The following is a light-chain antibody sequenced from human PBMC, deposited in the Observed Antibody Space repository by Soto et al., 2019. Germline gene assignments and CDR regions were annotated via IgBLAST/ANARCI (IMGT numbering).Light chain of an antibody. CDR2: KAS. Sequence: DIQMTQSPSTLSACVGDRVTITCRASQSISSWLAWYQQKPGKAPKLLIYKASSLESGVPSRFSGSGSGTEFTLTISSLHPDDFATYYCQQYNSYPLTFGGGTKVDIK. J-gene: IGKJ4*01. V-gene: IGKV1-5*03. CDR1: QSISSW. CDR3: QQYNSYPLT.